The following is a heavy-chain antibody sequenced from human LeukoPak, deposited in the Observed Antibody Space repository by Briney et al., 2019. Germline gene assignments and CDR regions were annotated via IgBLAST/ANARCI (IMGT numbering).Heavy chain of an antibody. D-gene: IGHD4-23*01. CDR1: GYPFTSYA. CDR3: ARGLRWEIDY. Sequence: ASVKLSCKASGYPFTSYAITWVRQATGQPLDSMRWMNPNSGNAGYAQKFQGSVTIPRNTSISTAYMELSSLRSEDTAVYYCARGLRWEIDYWGQGTLVTVSS. CDR2: MNPNSGNA. V-gene: IGHV1-8*03. J-gene: IGHJ4*02.